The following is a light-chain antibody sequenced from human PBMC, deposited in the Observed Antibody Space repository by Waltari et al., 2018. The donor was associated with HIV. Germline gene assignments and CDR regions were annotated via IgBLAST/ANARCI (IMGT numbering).Light chain of an antibody. V-gene: IGKV4-1*01. CDR2: WAS. J-gene: IGKJ4*01. CDR3: QQYFNAPIT. Sequence: DIVMTQSPDSLALSLGERATINCKSSRSILYNSNNKNYLAWSQQKPGQPPPLLIYWASTREFGVPDRFSGSGSGTNFTLTISSLQTEDVAVYYCQQYFNAPITFGGGTRVEI. CDR1: RSILYNSNNKNY.